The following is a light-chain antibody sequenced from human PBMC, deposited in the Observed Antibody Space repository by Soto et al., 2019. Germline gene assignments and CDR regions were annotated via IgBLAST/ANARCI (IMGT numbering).Light chain of an antibody. Sequence: IQLTQSPSSLSASVGDRVTITCRASEGIGNYLAWYQQQPGKAPKLLIYGASTLQGGVPSRFTGSGSGTDFTLTISSMKPEDFATYHGKQRFRYPLAFGQGTRLEMK. CDR1: EGIGNY. V-gene: IGKV1-9*01. CDR2: GAS. J-gene: IGKJ5*01. CDR3: KQRFRYPLA.